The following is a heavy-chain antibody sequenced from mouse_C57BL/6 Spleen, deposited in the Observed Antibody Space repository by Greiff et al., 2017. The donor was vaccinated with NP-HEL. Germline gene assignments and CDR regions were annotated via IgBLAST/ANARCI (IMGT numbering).Heavy chain of an antibody. CDR2: IYPRDGST. V-gene: IGHV1-78*01. J-gene: IGHJ3*01. CDR3: ARPPIYYDYGSWFAY. D-gene: IGHD2-4*01. Sequence: QVQLQQSDAELVKPGASVKISCKVSGYTFTDHTIHWMKQRPEQGLEWIGYIYPRDGSTKYNEKFKGKATLTADKSSSTAYMQLNSLTSEDSAVYCCARPPIYYDYGSWFAYWGQGTLVTVSA. CDR1: GYTFTDHT.